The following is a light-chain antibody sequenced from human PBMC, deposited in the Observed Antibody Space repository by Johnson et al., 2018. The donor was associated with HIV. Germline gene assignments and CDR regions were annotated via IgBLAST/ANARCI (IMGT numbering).Light chain of an antibody. Sequence: QSVLTQRPSVSAAPGQQVTISCSGSSSNIGNNYVSWYQQLPGTAPKLLIYYNNKRPSGIPDRFSGSKSGTSATLGITGLQTGDEADYYCGTWDSRLSAGRVFGTGTKVTVL. V-gene: IGLV1-51*01. J-gene: IGLJ1*01. CDR1: SSNIGNNY. CDR2: YNN. CDR3: GTWDSRLSAGRV.